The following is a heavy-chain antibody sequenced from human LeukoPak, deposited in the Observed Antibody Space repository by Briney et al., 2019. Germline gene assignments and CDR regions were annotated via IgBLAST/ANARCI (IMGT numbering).Heavy chain of an antibody. CDR2: IYYSGST. Sequence: SETLSLTCTVSGGSISSYYWSWIRQPPGKGLEWIGYIYYSGSTNYNPSLKSRVTISVDTSKNQFSLKLSSVTAADTAVYYCARHVVTAITDAFDIWGQGTMVTVSS. CDR3: ARHVVTAITDAFDI. J-gene: IGHJ3*02. D-gene: IGHD2-21*02. CDR1: GGSISSYY. V-gene: IGHV4-59*01.